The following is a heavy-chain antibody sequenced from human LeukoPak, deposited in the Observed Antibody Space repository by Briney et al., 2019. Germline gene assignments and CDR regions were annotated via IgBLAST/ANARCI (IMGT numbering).Heavy chain of an antibody. D-gene: IGHD1/OR15-1a*01. CDR1: GGSISSTSFY. CDR3: ARQGGEGTNWDRGTPNCFDH. V-gene: IGHV4-39*01. J-gene: IGHJ4*02. Sequence: SETLSLTCSVSGGSISSTSFYWGWIRQPPGKGLEWIASIYFTGSTYYNPSLKSRVTISVDTSENKFSLNLTSVTAADTAVYYCARQGGEGTNWDRGTPNCFDHWGQGSRVTVSS. CDR2: IYFTGST.